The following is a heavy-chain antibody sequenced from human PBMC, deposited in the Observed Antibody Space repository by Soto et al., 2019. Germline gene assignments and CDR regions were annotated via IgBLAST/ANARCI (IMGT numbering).Heavy chain of an antibody. Sequence: QVQLVESGGGVVQPGRSLRLSCAASGFTFSNFPIHWVRQAPGKGLEWVTVTSYDGSDEYYADSVKGRFIISRDNSKNTLYLQMNSLRPEDSGLYFCARGGLGSGWYHFDSWGQGTLVTVSS. V-gene: IGHV3-30-3*01. CDR2: TSYDGSDE. D-gene: IGHD6-19*01. J-gene: IGHJ4*02. CDR1: GFTFSNFP. CDR3: ARGGLGSGWYHFDS.